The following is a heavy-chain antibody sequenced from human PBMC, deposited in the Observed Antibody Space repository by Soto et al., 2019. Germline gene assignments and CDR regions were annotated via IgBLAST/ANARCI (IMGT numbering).Heavy chain of an antibody. Sequence: PGGSLRLSCVASGFTFSNFAMHWVRQAPGKGLEWVAVISYDGGTTDYAAPVKGRFTISRDDSKNTLYLQMNSLKTEDTAVYYCVHDYYDSSGYLFDYWGQGTLVTVSS. J-gene: IGHJ4*02. D-gene: IGHD3-22*01. CDR1: GFTFSNFA. CDR3: VHDYYDSSGYLFDY. CDR2: ISYDGGTT. V-gene: IGHV3-15*01.